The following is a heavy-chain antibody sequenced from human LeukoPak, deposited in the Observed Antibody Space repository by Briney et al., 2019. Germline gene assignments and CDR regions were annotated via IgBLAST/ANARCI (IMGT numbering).Heavy chain of an antibody. J-gene: IGHJ4*02. Sequence: PSETLSLTCTVSGGSITSDNYYWSWIRQPAGKGLEWIGRIYTIGSTNYNPSLKSRVTISVDTSKNQFSLKLSSVTAADTAVYYCARAVDIVATIYWGQGTLVTVSS. V-gene: IGHV4-61*02. D-gene: IGHD5-12*01. CDR3: ARAVDIVATIY. CDR2: IYTIGST. CDR1: GGSITSDNYY.